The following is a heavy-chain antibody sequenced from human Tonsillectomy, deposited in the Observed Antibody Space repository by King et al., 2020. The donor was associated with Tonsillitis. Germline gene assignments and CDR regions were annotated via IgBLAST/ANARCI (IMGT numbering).Heavy chain of an antibody. Sequence: VQLVESGGGLVQPGRSLRLSCAASGFTFDDYAMHWVRQAPGKGLEWVSGISWKSGSTGYADSVKGRFTISRDNAKNSLYLQMNTLRAEDTALYYCVKDWGGWIQGYFDCWGQGTLVTVSS. D-gene: IGHD5-18*01. CDR3: VKDWGGWIQGYFDC. V-gene: IGHV3-9*01. J-gene: IGHJ4*02. CDR1: GFTFDDYA. CDR2: ISWKSGST.